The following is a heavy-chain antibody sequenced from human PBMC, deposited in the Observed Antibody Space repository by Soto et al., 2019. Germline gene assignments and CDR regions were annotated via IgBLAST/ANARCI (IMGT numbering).Heavy chain of an antibody. J-gene: IGHJ6*02. CDR3: ARDSANSRYVYRQWMDV. V-gene: IGHV1-2*02. CDR2: INPNSGGT. D-gene: IGHD5-12*01. CDR1: GYTFTGYY. Sequence: ASVKVSCKASGYTFTGYYMHWVRQAPGQGLEWMGWINPNSGGTNYAQKFQGRVTMTRDTSISTAYMELSRLRSDDTAVYYCARDSANSRYVYRQWMDVWGQGTTVTVSS.